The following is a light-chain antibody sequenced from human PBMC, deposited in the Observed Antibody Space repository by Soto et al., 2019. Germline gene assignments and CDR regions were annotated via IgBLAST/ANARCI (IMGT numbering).Light chain of an antibody. CDR1: ISDVGAYNY. Sequence: QSALTQPASVSGSPGQSITISCTGTISDVGAYNYVSWYQQHPDKAPKLMIFEVSNRPSGVSNRFSGSKSGNTASLTISGLQADDEADYYCSSYTSTSTLVFGGGTKLTVL. V-gene: IGLV2-14*01. J-gene: IGLJ2*01. CDR2: EVS. CDR3: SSYTSTSTLV.